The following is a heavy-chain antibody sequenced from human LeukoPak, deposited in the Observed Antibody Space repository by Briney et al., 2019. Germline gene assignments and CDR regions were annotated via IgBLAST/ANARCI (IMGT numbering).Heavy chain of an antibody. Sequence: PSETLSLTCTVSGGSISSGSYYWSWIRQPAGKGLEWIGRIYTSGSTNYNLSLKSRVTISVDTYKNQFSLKLSSVTAADTAVYYCARDGYSYGYYYYYYMDVWGKGTTVTVSS. J-gene: IGHJ6*03. D-gene: IGHD5-18*01. CDR2: IYTSGST. CDR1: GGSISSGSYY. V-gene: IGHV4-61*02. CDR3: ARDGYSYGYYYYYYMDV.